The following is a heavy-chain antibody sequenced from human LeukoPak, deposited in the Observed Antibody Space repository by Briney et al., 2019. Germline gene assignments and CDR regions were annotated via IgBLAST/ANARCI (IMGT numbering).Heavy chain of an antibody. Sequence: GGSLRLSCAASGFTFDDYAMHWVRQAPGKGLEWVSGISWNSGSIGYADSVKGRFTISRDNAKNSLYLQMNSLRAEDMALYYCAKDIDSSSWPDAFDIWGQGTMATVSS. CDR3: AKDIDSSSWPDAFDI. CDR1: GFTFDDYA. D-gene: IGHD6-13*01. V-gene: IGHV3-9*03. J-gene: IGHJ3*02. CDR2: ISWNSGSI.